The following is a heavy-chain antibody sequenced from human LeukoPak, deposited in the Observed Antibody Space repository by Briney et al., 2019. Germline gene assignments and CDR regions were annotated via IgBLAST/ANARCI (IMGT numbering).Heavy chain of an antibody. CDR2: IKSKTDDGTT. D-gene: IGHD3-22*01. J-gene: IGHJ5*02. CDR1: GFTFSNAW. V-gene: IGHV3-15*01. CDR3: TTGTSSGYDCVRTS. Sequence: PGGSLRLSCAASGFTFSNAWMSWVRQAPGKGLEWVGRIKSKTDDGTTDYAAPVKGRFTISRDDSKNTLYLQMNSLKTEDTAVYYCTTGTSSGYDCVRTSWGQGTLVTVSS.